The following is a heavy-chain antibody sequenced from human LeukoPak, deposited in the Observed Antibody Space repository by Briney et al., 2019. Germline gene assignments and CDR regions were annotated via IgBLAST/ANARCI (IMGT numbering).Heavy chain of an antibody. D-gene: IGHD3-22*01. V-gene: IGHV3-48*01. J-gene: IGHJ3*02. CDR1: GFTFSSYS. CDR3: ARDRRGAGVVASDAFDI. Sequence: GGSLRLSCAASGFTFSSYSMNWVRQAPGKGLEWVSYISSSSSTIYYADSVKGRSTISRDNAKNSLYLQMNSLRAEDTAVYYCARDRRGAGVVASDAFDIWGQGTMVTVSS. CDR2: ISSSSSTI.